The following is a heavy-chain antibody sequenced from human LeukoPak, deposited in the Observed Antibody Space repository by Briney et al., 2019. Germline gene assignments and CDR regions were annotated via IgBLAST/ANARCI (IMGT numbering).Heavy chain of an antibody. CDR3: AKGSGGSGSFYNHFDC. CDR2: IYTGGST. V-gene: IGHV3-53*05. J-gene: IGHJ4*02. Sequence: PGGSLRLSCAASGFTVSSNYMSWVRQAPGKGLEWVSVIYTGGSTFYGDSVKGRFTISRDNSKNTLSLQMNSLRTEDTAVFYCAKGSGGSGSFYNHFDCWGQGALVTVSS. D-gene: IGHD3-10*01. CDR1: GFTVSSNY.